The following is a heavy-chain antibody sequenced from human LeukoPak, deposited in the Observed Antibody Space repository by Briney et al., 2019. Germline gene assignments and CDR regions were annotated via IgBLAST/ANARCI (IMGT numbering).Heavy chain of an antibody. CDR1: GFTFSSYA. J-gene: IGHJ6*02. CDR3: ARDRWFGDFSYYYGMDV. V-gene: IGHV3-30-3*01. CDR2: ISYDGSNK. D-gene: IGHD3-10*01. Sequence: PGGSLRLSCAASGFTFSSYAMHWVRQAPGKGLEWVAVISYDGSNKYYADSVKGRFTISRDNSKNTLYLQMNSLRAEDTAVYYCARDRWFGDFSYYYGMDVWGQGTTVTVSS.